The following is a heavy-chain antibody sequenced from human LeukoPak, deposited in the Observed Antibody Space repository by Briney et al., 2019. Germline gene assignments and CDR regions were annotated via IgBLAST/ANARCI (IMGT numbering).Heavy chain of an antibody. J-gene: IGHJ4*02. Sequence: GGSLRLSCAASGFTVSSNYMSWVRQAPGKGLEWVAVIYSGGGTYHADSVKGRFTISRDNAKNSLYLQMNSLRAEDTAVYYCARDRPGYCTNGVCYAPLHYWGQGTLVTVSS. CDR3: ARDRPGYCTNGVCYAPLHY. D-gene: IGHD2-8*01. V-gene: IGHV3-66*01. CDR2: IYSGGGT. CDR1: GFTVSSNY.